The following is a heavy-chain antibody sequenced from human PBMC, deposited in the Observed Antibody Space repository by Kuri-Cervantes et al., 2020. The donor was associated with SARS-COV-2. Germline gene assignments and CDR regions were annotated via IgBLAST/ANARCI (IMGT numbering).Heavy chain of an antibody. Sequence: GGSLRLSCVASGFTFSSYAMHWVRQAPGKGLEWVAVISYDGSNKYYADSVKGQFTISRDNSKNTLYLQMNSLRAEDTAVYYCASVEPNSGSYYPGYWGQGTLVTVSS. J-gene: IGHJ4*02. CDR3: ASVEPNSGSYYPGY. CDR2: ISYDGSNK. V-gene: IGHV3-30-3*01. CDR1: GFTFSSYA. D-gene: IGHD1-26*01.